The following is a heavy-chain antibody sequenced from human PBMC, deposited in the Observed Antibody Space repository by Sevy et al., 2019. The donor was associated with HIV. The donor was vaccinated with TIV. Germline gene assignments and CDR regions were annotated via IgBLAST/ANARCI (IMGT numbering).Heavy chain of an antibody. CDR2: INPKSGGT. CDR1: GYTFTDNY. Sequence: ASVKVSCRASGYTFTDNYVHWVRQAPGQGLEWMGRINPKSGGTKYAQNFQGRFTMTRDTSISTAYMEVTRLRFDDTALYYCAREASSTYYGLIDFWGQGSLVTVSS. D-gene: IGHD1-26*01. J-gene: IGHJ4*02. V-gene: IGHV1-2*06. CDR3: AREASSTYYGLIDF.